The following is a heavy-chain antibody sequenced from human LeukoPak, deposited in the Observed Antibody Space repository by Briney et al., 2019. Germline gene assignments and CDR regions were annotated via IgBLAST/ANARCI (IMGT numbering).Heavy chain of an antibody. D-gene: IGHD2-2*01. V-gene: IGHV1-8*01. CDR2: MNPNSGNT. Sequence: ASVKVSCKASGYTFTSYDINWVRQATGQGLEWMGWMNPNSGNTGYAQKFQGRVTMTRNTSISTAYMELSSLRSEDTAVYYCARMPPALGDAFDIWGQGTMVTVSS. J-gene: IGHJ3*02. CDR3: ARMPPALGDAFDI. CDR1: GYTFTSYD.